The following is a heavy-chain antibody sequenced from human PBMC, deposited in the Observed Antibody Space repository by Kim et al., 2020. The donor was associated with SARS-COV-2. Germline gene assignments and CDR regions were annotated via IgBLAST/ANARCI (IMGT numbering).Heavy chain of an antibody. D-gene: IGHD3-22*01. CDR2: ISYDGSNR. CDR1: GFPFNDYV. CDR3: AKSRPLGVITVFDY. Sequence: GGSLRLSCAASGFPFNDYVMHWVRQAPGKGLEWVAMISYDGSNRHYGDSVKGRFTISRDNSKNTLYLQMDSLRGEDTAVYYCAKSRPLGVITVFDYWGQGTLVTVS. V-gene: IGHV3-30*18. J-gene: IGHJ4*02.